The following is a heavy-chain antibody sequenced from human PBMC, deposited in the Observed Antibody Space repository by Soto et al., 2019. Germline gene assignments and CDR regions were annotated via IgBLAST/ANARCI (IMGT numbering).Heavy chain of an antibody. CDR1: GGSISSCGYS. V-gene: IGHV4-30-2*01. CDR2: IYHSGST. CDR3: ARVRGPYCGGECYPPTPNWFDP. J-gene: IGHJ5*02. Sequence: SGTLSLTCAVSGGSISSCGYSWSLIRQPPGKGLEWIGYIYHSGSTYYNPSLKSRVTISVDRSKNQFSLKLSSVTAADTAVYYCARVRGPYCGGECYPPTPNWFDPWGQGTLVTVSS. D-gene: IGHD2-21*01.